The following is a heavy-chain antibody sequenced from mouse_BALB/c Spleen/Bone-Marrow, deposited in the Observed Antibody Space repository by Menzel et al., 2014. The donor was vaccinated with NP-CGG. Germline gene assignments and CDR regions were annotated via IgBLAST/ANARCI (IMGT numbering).Heavy chain of an antibody. CDR1: NYTFTTYY. CDR3: ARSRYGSYYGY. CDR2: IYPGNVNT. V-gene: IGHV1S56*01. J-gene: IGHJ2*01. Sequence: VQLQQSGPELVKPGASVRISSKASNYTFTTYYIYWVKQRPGQGLEWIGWIYPGNVNTNYNEKFKAKATLTADKSSSTAYMQLSSLTSEDSAVYFCARSRYGSYYGYWGQGTPLTASS. D-gene: IGHD1-1*01.